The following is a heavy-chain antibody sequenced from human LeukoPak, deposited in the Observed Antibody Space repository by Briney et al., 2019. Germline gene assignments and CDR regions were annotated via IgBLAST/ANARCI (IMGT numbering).Heavy chain of an antibody. J-gene: IGHJ4*02. V-gene: IGHV3-15*01. Sequence: GGSLRLSCAGSGFTFSNAWMNWVRQAPGMGLEWVGRIKSKVDGGTTDYAAPVKGRFTISRDDPKNTVYLQMNSLKTEDTAVYYCSTGGYYEDYWGQGTLVTVSS. CDR2: IKSKVDGGTT. D-gene: IGHD3-22*01. CDR1: GFTFSNAW. CDR3: STGGYYEDY.